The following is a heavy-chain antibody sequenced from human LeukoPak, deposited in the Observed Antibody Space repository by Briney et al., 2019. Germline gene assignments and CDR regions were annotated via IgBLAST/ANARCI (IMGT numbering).Heavy chain of an antibody. J-gene: IGHJ4*02. CDR2: IKSKTDGGTT. Sequence: PGGSLRLSCAASGFTFSNAWMSWVRQAPGKGLEWVGRIKSKTDGGTTDYAAPVKGRFTISRDDSKNTLYLQMNSLKTEDTAVYYCTTVFWQAQALTSQDPNWGQGTLVTVSS. CDR3: TTVFWQAQALTSQDPN. V-gene: IGHV3-15*01. D-gene: IGHD3-3*01. CDR1: GFTFSNAW.